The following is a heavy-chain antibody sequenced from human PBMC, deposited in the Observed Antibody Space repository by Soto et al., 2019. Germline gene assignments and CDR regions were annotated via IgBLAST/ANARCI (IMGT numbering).Heavy chain of an antibody. CDR1: GFTFSSHA. V-gene: IGHV3-21*01. Sequence: EVQLVESGGGLVKPGGSLRLSCAASGFTFSSHAMNWVRLAPGKGLEWVSSIDSSSSFIYYADSVKGRFTISRDNAKNSLYLQMSSLRAEDTAVYYCARDPLWFGEIGYFDYWGQGALVTVSS. CDR2: IDSSSSFI. D-gene: IGHD3-10*01. J-gene: IGHJ4*02. CDR3: ARDPLWFGEIGYFDY.